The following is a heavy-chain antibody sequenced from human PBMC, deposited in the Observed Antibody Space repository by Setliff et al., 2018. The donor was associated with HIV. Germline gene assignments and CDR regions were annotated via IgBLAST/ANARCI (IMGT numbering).Heavy chain of an antibody. J-gene: IGHJ4*02. CDR2: IIPMLGTT. Sequence: GASVMVSCKASGGSFTSYTINWVRQAPGQGLEWMGKIIPMLGTTTYAQNFQGRVTFSADTSTSTAYMELSSLKSEDTAVYYCARASFLVPPAIRHFDYWGQGTLVTVSS. V-gene: IGHV1-69*08. CDR1: GGSFTSYT. CDR3: ARASFLVPPAIRHFDY. D-gene: IGHD2-2*01.